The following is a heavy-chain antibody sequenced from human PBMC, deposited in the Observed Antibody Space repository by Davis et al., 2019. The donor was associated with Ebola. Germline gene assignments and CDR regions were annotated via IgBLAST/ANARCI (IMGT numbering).Heavy chain of an antibody. D-gene: IGHD6-6*01. CDR3: TTEGAAHTRDY. Sequence: GESLKISCAASGFTFSGSAMHWVRQASGKGLEWVGCIRSKANSYVTAYAASVKGRFTISRDDSKNTAYLQMNSLKTEDTAVYYCTTEGAAHTRDYWGQGTLVTVSS. J-gene: IGHJ4*02. CDR1: GFTFSGSA. CDR2: IRSKANSYVT. V-gene: IGHV3-73*01.